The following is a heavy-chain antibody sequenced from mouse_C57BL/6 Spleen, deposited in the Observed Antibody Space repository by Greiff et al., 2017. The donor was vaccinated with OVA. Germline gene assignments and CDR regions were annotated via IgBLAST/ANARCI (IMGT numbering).Heavy chain of an antibody. CDR3: ARLDYFDY. Sequence: VQLKESGPGLVKPSQSLSLTCSVTGYSITSGYYWHWIRQFPGNKLEWMGYISYDGSNNYNPSLKNRISITRDTSKNQFFLKLNSVTTEDTATYYCARLDYFDYWGQGTTLTVSS. V-gene: IGHV3-6*01. J-gene: IGHJ2*01. CDR1: GYSITSGYY. CDR2: ISYDGSN.